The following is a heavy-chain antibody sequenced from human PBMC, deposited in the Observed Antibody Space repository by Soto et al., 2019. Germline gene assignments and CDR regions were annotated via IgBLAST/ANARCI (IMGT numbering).Heavy chain of an antibody. CDR2: INTATGDT. J-gene: IGHJ4*02. CDR1: GYRFTAYD. CDR3: ARTRGYCSGGSCYPLDH. V-gene: IGHV1-3*04. D-gene: IGHD2-15*01. Sequence: QVQLVQSGAGVQKPGATANISCKASGYRFTAYDMHWVRQAPGQRLEWLGWINTATGDTKYSPSCQGRVTLSRDTSATTAYMESSGLRFEDTAVYYCARTRGYCSGGSCYPLDHWGQGTMVTVSS.